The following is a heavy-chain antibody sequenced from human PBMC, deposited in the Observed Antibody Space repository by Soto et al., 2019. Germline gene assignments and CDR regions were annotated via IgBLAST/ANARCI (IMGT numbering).Heavy chain of an antibody. Sequence: EVQLLESGGGLVQPGGSLRLSCAASGFTFSSYAMSWVRQAPGKGLEWVSAISGSGGSTYYADSVKGRFTISRDNSKNTLHLQMNSLRAEDTAVYYCAKDFLGWLLPPPFDYWGRGTLVTVSS. J-gene: IGHJ4*02. CDR1: GFTFSSYA. D-gene: IGHD3-3*01. CDR3: AKDFLGWLLPPPFDY. CDR2: ISGSGGST. V-gene: IGHV3-23*01.